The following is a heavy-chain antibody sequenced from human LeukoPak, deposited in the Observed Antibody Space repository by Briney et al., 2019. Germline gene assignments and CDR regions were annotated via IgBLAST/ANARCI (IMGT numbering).Heavy chain of an antibody. V-gene: IGHV3-21*01. Sequence: GGSLRLSCAASGFTFSSYSMNWVRQAPGKGLEWVSSINSSSSYIYYADSVKGRFTITRDNAKNTVYLQMNILRSEDTAVYYCARDCGDSYGYPTDYYYYYMDVWGKGTPVTVSS. J-gene: IGHJ6*03. D-gene: IGHD5-18*01. CDR3: ARDCGDSYGYPTDYYYYYMDV. CDR2: INSSSSYI. CDR1: GFTFSSYS.